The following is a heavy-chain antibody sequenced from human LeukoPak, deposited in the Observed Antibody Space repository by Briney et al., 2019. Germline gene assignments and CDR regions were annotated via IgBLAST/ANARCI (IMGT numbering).Heavy chain of an antibody. CDR3: ARVGYTRGPLPYGMDV. J-gene: IGHJ6*02. V-gene: IGHV1-69*04. D-gene: IGHD3-16*02. CDR2: VVPASEIS. Sequence: ASVKVSCKASGGPFLTYAISWVRLVPGQGLEWMGRVVPASEISTYAQKFLGRVTITADYSASTVYMELSGLRSDDTATYYCARVGYTRGPLPYGMDVWGQGTTVTV. CDR1: GGPFLTYA.